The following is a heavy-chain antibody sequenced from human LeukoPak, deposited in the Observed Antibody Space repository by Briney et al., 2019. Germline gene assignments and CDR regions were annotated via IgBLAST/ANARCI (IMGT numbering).Heavy chain of an antibody. V-gene: IGHV3-23*01. CDR3: ANDYDILTGIDY. D-gene: IGHD3-9*01. Sequence: PGESLKISCAASGFTFSSYAMSWVRQAPGKGLEWVSAISGSGGSTYYADSVKGRFTISRDNSKNTLYLQMNSLRAEDTAVYYCANDYDILTGIDYWGQGTLVTVSS. CDR1: GFTFSSYA. CDR2: ISGSGGST. J-gene: IGHJ4*02.